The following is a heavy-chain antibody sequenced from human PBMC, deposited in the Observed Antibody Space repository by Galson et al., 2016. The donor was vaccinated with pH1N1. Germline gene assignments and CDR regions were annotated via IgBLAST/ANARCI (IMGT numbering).Heavy chain of an antibody. CDR2: MYYSGSS. D-gene: IGHD3-10*01. CDR1: GDSISSSSYY. V-gene: IGHV4-39*01. J-gene: IGHJ5*02. Sequence: SETLSLTCTVSGDSISSSSYYWGWIRQPPGKGLEWIGSMYYSGSSYYNPSLKSRVTISVDTSKNQFSLKLSSVTAADTAVYYCVRRVVGKLLGNWFDPWGQGTLVTVSS. CDR3: VRRVVGKLLGNWFDP.